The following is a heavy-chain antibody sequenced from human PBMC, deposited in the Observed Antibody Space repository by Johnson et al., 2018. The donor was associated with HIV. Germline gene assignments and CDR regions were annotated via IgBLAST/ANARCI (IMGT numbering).Heavy chain of an antibody. V-gene: IGHV3-30-3*01. CDR2: ISYDGSNK. Sequence: QVQLVESGGGLVKPGGSLRLSCAASGFAFSDYYMACSRQAPGKGLEWVAVISYDGSNKYHADSVKGRFTISRDKAKNSLYRQMNSLRAEDTAVYYCARFGEGIAGTSEAFDIWGQGTMVTVSS. D-gene: IGHD1-20*01. CDR3: ARFGEGIAGTSEAFDI. J-gene: IGHJ3*02. CDR1: GFAFSDYY.